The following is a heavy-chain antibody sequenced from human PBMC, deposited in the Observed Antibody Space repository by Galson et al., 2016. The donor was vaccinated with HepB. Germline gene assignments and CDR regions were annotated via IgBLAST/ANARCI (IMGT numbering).Heavy chain of an antibody. J-gene: IGHJ6*02. CDR2: ISYSGRT. Sequence: SETLSLTCSVSGVSVSRYYWSWIRQAPGKGLEWIGYISYSGRTNYTPSLKRRVTISIDTSKNQFSLKLSSVTTADTAVYYCARERAEPASYYQYGMDVWVQGTTVTVSS. CDR1: GVSVSRYY. CDR3: ARERAEPASYYQYGMDV. D-gene: IGHD2-15*01. V-gene: IGHV4-59*02.